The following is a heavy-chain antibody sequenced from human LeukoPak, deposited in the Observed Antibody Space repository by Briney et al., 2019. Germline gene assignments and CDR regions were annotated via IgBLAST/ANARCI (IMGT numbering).Heavy chain of an antibody. CDR3: ARADSGYDGIYY. J-gene: IGHJ4*02. Sequence: SETLSLTCSVSGVSISTNNYYWGWIRQPPGRGLEWIGSIHYSGSTYYNPSLKSRVTISVDTSKNQFSLKLSSVTAADTAVYYCARADSGYDGIYYWGQGTLVTVSS. CDR2: IHYSGST. CDR1: GVSISTNNYY. D-gene: IGHD5-12*01. V-gene: IGHV4-39*07.